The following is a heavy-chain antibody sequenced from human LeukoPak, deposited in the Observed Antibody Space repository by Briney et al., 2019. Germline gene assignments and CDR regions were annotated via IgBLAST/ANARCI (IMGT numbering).Heavy chain of an antibody. J-gene: IGHJ4*02. CDR1: GFTFDDYG. V-gene: IGHV3-20*04. D-gene: IGHD2-2*01. CDR3: ARDFRSRYCSSTSCYTFDY. Sequence: PGGSLRLSCADSGFTFDDYGMSWVRQAPGKGLEWVSGINWNGGSTGYADSVNGRFTISRDNAKNSLYLQMNSLRAEDTALYYCARDFRSRYCSSTSCYTFDYWGQGTLVTVSS. CDR2: INWNGGST.